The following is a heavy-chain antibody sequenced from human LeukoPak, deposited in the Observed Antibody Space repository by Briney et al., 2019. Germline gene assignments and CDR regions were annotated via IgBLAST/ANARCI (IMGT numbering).Heavy chain of an antibody. J-gene: IGHJ6*03. Sequence: SETLSLPCTVSGGSIGSYYWSWIRQSPGKGLEWIGYIYVIGSTRYNPYLQSRVTISVDTSRNQYFLKMSSVTAADTAVYYCARHIGWGIEDMDVWGKGTKVTVSS. V-gene: IGHV4-59*08. CDR2: IYVIGST. CDR1: GGSIGSYY. D-gene: IGHD2-8*02. CDR3: ARHIGWGIEDMDV.